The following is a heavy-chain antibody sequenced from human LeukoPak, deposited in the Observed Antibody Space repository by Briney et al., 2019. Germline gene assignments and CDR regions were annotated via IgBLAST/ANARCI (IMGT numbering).Heavy chain of an antibody. J-gene: IGHJ6*02. CDR2: ISGSGGST. Sequence: PGGSLRLSCAASGFTFSSYAMSWVRQAPGKGLEWVSAISGSGGSTYYADSVKGRFTISRDNSKNTLYLQMNSLRAEDTAVYYCAKDLVRGVIYSYGMDVWGQGTTVTVSS. D-gene: IGHD3-10*01. V-gene: IGHV3-23*01. CDR3: AKDLVRGVIYSYGMDV. CDR1: GFTFSSYA.